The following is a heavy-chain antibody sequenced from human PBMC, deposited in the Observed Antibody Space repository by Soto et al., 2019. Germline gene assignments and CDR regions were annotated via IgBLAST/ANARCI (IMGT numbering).Heavy chain of an antibody. J-gene: IGHJ3*02. V-gene: IGHV3-21*01. CDR1: GFSFSSYS. CDR2: ISSSSSYI. D-gene: IGHD1-1*01. CDR3: ARLGAGTDDAFDI. Sequence: GGSLRLSCAASGFSFSSYSMNWVRQAPGKGLEWVSSISSSSSYIYYADSVKGRFTISRDNAKNSLYLQMNSLRAEDTAVYYCARLGAGTDDAFDIWGQGTMVTVSS.